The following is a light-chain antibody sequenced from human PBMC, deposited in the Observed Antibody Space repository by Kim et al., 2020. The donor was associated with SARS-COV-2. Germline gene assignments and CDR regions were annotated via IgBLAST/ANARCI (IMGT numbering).Light chain of an antibody. V-gene: IGLV3-19*01. CDR2: GKN. CDR1: SLRSDY. J-gene: IGLJ3*02. CDR3: NSRDSSGNHLWV. Sequence: LGQTVRITCQGDSLRSDYESWYQQKPGQAPVLVIYGKNNRPSGIPDRFSGSSSGNTASLTITGAQAEDEADYYCNSRDSSGNHLWVFGGGTKVTVL.